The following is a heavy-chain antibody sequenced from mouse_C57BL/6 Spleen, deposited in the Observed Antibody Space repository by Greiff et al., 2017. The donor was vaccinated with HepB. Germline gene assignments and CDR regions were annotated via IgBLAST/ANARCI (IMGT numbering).Heavy chain of an antibody. V-gene: IGHV5-17*01. Sequence: EVKLMESGGGLVKPGGSLKLSCAASGFTFSDYGMHWVRQAPEKGLEWVAYISSGRSTIYYADTVKGRFTISRDNAKNTLFLQMTSLRSEDTAMYYCARPAGGYAMDYWGQGTSVTVSS. J-gene: IGHJ4*01. CDR2: ISSGRSTI. CDR3: ARPAGGYAMDY. CDR1: GFTFSDYG.